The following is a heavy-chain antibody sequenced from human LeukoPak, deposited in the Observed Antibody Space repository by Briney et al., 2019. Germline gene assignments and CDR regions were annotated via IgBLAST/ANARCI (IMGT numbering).Heavy chain of an antibody. CDR3: ARRYSSGWYSYFDY. CDR2: MNPNSGNT. Sequence: GASVKVSCKASGYTFTSYDINWVRQATGQGLEWMGWMNPNSGNTGYAQKFQGRVTITRNASISTAYMELSSLRSEDTAVYYCARRYSSGWYSYFDYWGQGTLVTVSS. D-gene: IGHD6-19*01. V-gene: IGHV1-8*03. CDR1: GYTFTSYD. J-gene: IGHJ4*02.